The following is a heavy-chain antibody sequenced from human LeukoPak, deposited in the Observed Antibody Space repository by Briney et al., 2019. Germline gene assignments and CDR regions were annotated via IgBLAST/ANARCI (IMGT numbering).Heavy chain of an antibody. CDR2: IKQDGSEK. CDR1: GFTFSNYW. V-gene: IGHV3-7*02. D-gene: IGHD5-12*01. Sequence: GGSLRLSCTASGFTFSNYWMTWVRQAPGKGLEWVANIKQDGSEKYYVDSVKGRFTISRDNAKNSLYLQMNSLRAEDTAVYYCGRPVVSASQTGGYWGQGTLVTVSS. CDR3: GRPVVSASQTGGY. J-gene: IGHJ4*02.